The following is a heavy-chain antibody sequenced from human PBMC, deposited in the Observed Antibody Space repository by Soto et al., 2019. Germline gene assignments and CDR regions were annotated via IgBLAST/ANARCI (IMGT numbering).Heavy chain of an antibody. CDR1: GGSFSGYY. CDR2: INHSGST. D-gene: IGHD6-13*01. V-gene: IGHV4-34*01. J-gene: IGHJ4*02. Sequence: PSETLSLTCAVYGGSFSGYYWSWIRQPPGKGLEWIGEINHSGSTNYNPSLKSRVTISVDTSKNQFSLKLSSVTAADTAVYYCASFYSSSWYYFDYWGQGTLVTVSS. CDR3: ASFYSSSWYYFDY.